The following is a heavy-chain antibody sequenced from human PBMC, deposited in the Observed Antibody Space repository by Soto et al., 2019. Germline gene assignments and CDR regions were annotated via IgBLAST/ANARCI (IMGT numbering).Heavy chain of an antibody. CDR3: ARLTLHGRWFDP. CDR2: IYYSRSI. V-gene: IGHV4-39*01. J-gene: IGHJ5*02. Sequence: PETLSLTSTVSTRSISSSSSYCGWIRHHPVKGLDGIGSIYYSRSIYYNPSLKSRVTISPDTSKNQFSLKLSSVTAADTAVYYCARLTLHGRWFDPWGQGTLVTVS. CDR1: TRSISSSSSY.